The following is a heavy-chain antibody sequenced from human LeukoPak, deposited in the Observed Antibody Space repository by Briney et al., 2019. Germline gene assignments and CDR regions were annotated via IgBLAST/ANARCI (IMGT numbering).Heavy chain of an antibody. D-gene: IGHD3-22*01. V-gene: IGHV1-2*02. J-gene: IGHJ3*02. CDR2: INPNSGGT. CDR1: GYTFTGYH. Sequence: ASVKVSCKASGYTFTGYHMHWVRQAPGQGLEWMGWINPNSGGTKYVQKFQGRVTITRDTSISTAYVELSRLRSDDTAVYYCTRDSYYYESSAETNNAFDIWGQGTMVTVSS. CDR3: TRDSYYYESSAETNNAFDI.